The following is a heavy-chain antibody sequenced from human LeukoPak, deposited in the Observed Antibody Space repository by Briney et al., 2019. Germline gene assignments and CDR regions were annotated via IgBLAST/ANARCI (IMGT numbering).Heavy chain of an antibody. CDR1: GFTFSGRV. J-gene: IGHJ3*02. CDR2: MSLDVDNE. Sequence: GTSLRLSCAASGFTFSGRVIHWVRQAPGKGLEWAALMSLDVDNEIYADSVRGRFTVSTDNSRNTVYLQMNSLRTEDTAIYYCAREFHSSGHAGTFDIWSQGTMVTVSS. D-gene: IGHD3-22*01. V-gene: IGHV3-30-3*01. CDR3: AREFHSSGHAGTFDI.